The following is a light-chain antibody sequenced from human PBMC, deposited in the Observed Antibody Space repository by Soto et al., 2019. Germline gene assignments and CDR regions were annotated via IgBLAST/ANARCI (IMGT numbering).Light chain of an antibody. CDR3: QHYSNWPPWT. CDR2: GAS. Sequence: EIVMTQSPATLSVSPGERATLSCRASQSVSINLAWYQQKPGQAPRLLIYGASPRASGIPARFSGSGSGTEFTLTISSLQSEDFAVYYCQHYSNWPPWTFGQGTKVELK. CDR1: QSVSIN. J-gene: IGKJ1*01. V-gene: IGKV3-15*01.